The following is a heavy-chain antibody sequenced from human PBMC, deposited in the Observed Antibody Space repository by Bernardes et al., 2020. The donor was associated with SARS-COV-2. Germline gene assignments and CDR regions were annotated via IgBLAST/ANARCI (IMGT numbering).Heavy chain of an antibody. J-gene: IGHJ4*02. CDR1: GFTFSSYG. D-gene: IGHD1-26*01. CDR3: ARGGGSNRIAYFDY. CDR2: ISYDGSNK. V-gene: IGHV3-30*03. Sequence: SLRLSCAASGFTFSSYGMHWVRQAPGKGLEWVAVISYDGSNKYYADSVKGRFTISRDNSKNTLYLQMNSLRAEDTAVYYCARGGGSNRIAYFDYWGQGTLVTVSS.